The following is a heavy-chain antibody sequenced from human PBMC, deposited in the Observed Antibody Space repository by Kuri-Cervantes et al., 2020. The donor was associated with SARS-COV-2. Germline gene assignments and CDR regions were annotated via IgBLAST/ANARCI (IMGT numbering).Heavy chain of an antibody. Sequence: LRLSCAVSGYSISSGYYWSWIRQPPGKGLEWIGYIYYSGSTYYNPSLKSRVTISVDTSKNQFSLKLSPVTAADTAVYYCARRESSRAFDYWGQGTLVTVSS. V-gene: IGHV4-30-4*08. D-gene: IGHD6-6*01. J-gene: IGHJ4*02. CDR3: ARRESSRAFDY. CDR2: IYYSGST. CDR1: GYSISSGYY.